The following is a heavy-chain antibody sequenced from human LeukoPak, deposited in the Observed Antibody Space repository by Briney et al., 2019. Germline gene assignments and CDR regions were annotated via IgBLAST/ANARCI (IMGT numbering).Heavy chain of an antibody. Sequence: GGSLRLSCAASEFVFSDYYMSWVRQAPGEGLEWVSYISNGGDTKYYADSVKGRFTISRDNAKNSLYLQMNNLRAEDTAVYYCAREMGGDYGSGTFFDLWGQGNMVTVSS. CDR2: ISNGGDTK. J-gene: IGHJ4*02. D-gene: IGHD3-10*01. V-gene: IGHV3-11*01. CDR1: EFVFSDYY. CDR3: AREMGGDYGSGTFFDL.